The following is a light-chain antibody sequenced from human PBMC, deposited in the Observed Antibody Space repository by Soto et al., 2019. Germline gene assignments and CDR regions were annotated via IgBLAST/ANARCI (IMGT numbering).Light chain of an antibody. CDR1: QSVLYSSNNKNY. J-gene: IGKJ3*01. Sequence: DIVMTQSPDSLAVSLGERATINCQSSQSVLYSSNNKNYLAWYQQKPGQPPKLLIYWASTRESGVPDRVSGSGSGTDFTLTISSLQAEDVAVYYCQQYYSTPFTFGHGTKVNIK. CDR3: QQYYSTPFT. CDR2: WAS. V-gene: IGKV4-1*01.